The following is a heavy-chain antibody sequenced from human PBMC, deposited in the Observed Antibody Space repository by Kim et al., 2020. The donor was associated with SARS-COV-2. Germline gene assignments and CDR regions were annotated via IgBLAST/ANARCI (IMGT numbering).Heavy chain of an antibody. V-gene: IGHV4-59*01. CDR1: YY. CDR2: IYYSGST. Sequence: YYWSWIRQPPGKGLEWIGYIYYSGSTNYNPSLKSRVTISVDTSKNQFSLKLSSVTAADTAVYYCARGSWKLDFDIWGQGTMVTVSS. D-gene: IGHD1-1*01. CDR3: ARGSWKLDFDI. J-gene: IGHJ3*02.